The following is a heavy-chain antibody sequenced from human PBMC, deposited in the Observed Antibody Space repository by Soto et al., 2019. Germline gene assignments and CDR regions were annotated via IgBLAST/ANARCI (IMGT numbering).Heavy chain of an antibody. CDR3: ARGLGTNGLDV. Sequence: QVQLLQSGAEVKKPGASVKVSCKASGYKFTTYGITWVRQAPGQGLEWLGGISTYNGNTDYAQNLQDRVTMTTEPSTSTAYLGVGSLPSDDRAVYFCARGLGTNGLDVWGQGTTVTVSS. CDR2: ISTYNGNT. J-gene: IGHJ6*02. D-gene: IGHD7-27*01. V-gene: IGHV1-18*04. CDR1: GYKFTTYG.